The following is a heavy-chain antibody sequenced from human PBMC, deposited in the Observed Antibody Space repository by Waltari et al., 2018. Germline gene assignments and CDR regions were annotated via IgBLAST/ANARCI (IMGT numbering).Heavy chain of an antibody. CDR1: GFTFSSYA. CDR2: ISGSGGST. V-gene: IGHV3-23*01. J-gene: IGHJ4*02. Sequence: EVQLLESGGGLVQPGGSLRLSCAASGFTFSSYAMSWVRQAPGKGLEWVSAISGSGGSTYYADSVKGRFTISRDNSKNTLYLQMNSLRAEDTAVYYCAKDVTYYYDSSGYYLDYWGQGTLVTVSS. D-gene: IGHD3-22*01. CDR3: AKDVTYYYDSSGYYLDY.